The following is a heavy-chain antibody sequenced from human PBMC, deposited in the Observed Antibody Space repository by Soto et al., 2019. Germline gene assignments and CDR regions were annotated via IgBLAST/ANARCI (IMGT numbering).Heavy chain of an antibody. D-gene: IGHD3-22*01. CDR3: AREQATGYYDSSGYYGAFDI. CDR1: GGTFSSYA. Sequence: QVQLVQSGAEVKKPGSSVKVSCKASGGTFSSYAISWVRQAPGQGLEWMGGIIPIFGTANYAQKFQGRVKITADESTSTAYMELSSLRSEDTAVYYCAREQATGYYDSSGYYGAFDIWGQGTMVTVSS. V-gene: IGHV1-69*01. J-gene: IGHJ3*02. CDR2: IIPIFGTA.